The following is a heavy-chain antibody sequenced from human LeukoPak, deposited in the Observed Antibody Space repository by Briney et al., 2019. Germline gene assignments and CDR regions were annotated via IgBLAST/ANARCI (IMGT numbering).Heavy chain of an antibody. CDR3: AEDQPPYYSDSRGLPDY. V-gene: IGHV3-30*02. D-gene: IGHD3-22*01. CDR1: GFTFSSYG. Sequence: GGSLRLSCAASGFTFSSYGMHWVRQAPGKGLEWVAFIRYDGSNKYYADSVKGRFTISRDNSKNTLYLQMNSLRAEDTAVYYCAEDQPPYYSDSRGLPDYWGQGTLVTVSS. J-gene: IGHJ4*02. CDR2: IRYDGSNK.